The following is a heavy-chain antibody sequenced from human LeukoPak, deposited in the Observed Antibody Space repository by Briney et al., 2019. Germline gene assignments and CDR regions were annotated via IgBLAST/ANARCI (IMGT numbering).Heavy chain of an antibody. Sequence: ASVKVSCKVSGYTLTELSMHWVRQAPGKGLEWMGGFDPEDGETIYAQKFQGRVTMTEDTSTDTAYMELSSLRSEDTAVYYCATDLYRVVPAAMDAFDIWGQGTMVTVSS. CDR2: FDPEDGET. V-gene: IGHV1-24*01. J-gene: IGHJ3*02. D-gene: IGHD2-2*01. CDR3: ATDLYRVVPAAMDAFDI. CDR1: GYTLTELS.